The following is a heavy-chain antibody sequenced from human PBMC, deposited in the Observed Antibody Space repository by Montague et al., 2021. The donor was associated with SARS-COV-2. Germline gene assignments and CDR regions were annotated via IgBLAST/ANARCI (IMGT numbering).Heavy chain of an antibody. Sequence: SETLSLTCTVSGDSISHYYWGWIRQPPGKGLEWIAHFSNNGDTRYSPSLKSRVTISTDTSKNEISLKLKSVTAADTAVYYCVRDVPYGTLGPWGQGTLVTVSS. V-gene: IGHV4-59*01. J-gene: IGHJ5*02. D-gene: IGHD3-10*01. CDR2: FSNNGDT. CDR1: GDSISHYY. CDR3: VRDVPYGTLGP.